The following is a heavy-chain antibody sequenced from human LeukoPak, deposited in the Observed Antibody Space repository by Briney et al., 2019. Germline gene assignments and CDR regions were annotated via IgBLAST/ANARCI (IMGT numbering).Heavy chain of an antibody. CDR3: ARYSGNWRWFDP. J-gene: IGHJ5*02. CDR1: GASINNNF. CDR2: IYSSGSA. D-gene: IGHD6-13*01. V-gene: IGHV4-59*01. Sequence: SETLSLTCTVSGASINNNFWTWIRQPPGKGLEWIGYIYSSGSANYNPSLKSRVIISGDTSKNQISLNLTSVTAADTAVYFCARYSGNWRWFDPWGQGTLVTVSS.